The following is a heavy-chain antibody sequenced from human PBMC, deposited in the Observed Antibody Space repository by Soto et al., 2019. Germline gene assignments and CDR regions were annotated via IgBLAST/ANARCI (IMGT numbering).Heavy chain of an antibody. CDR3: VREGSGWNSRGSFDF. D-gene: IGHD6-19*01. J-gene: IGHJ3*01. Sequence: WGSLRLSCAASGFTFSNYAISWFRQSPFKWLECVSVISGSGGSAYYADSVQGRFTISRDNSKNTLYMQMNSLRDEDTAIYYCVREGSGWNSRGSFDFWGRGTMVTVSS. V-gene: IGHV3-23*01. CDR1: GFTFSNYA. CDR2: ISGSGGSA.